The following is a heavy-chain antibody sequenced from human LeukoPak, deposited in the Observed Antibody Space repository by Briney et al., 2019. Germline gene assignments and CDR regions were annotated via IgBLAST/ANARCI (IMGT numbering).Heavy chain of an antibody. D-gene: IGHD3-3*01. J-gene: IGHJ4*02. V-gene: IGHV4-30-4*01. Sequence: SETLSLTCTVSGGSISSGDYYWSWIRQPPGKGLEWIGYIYYSGSTYYNPSLKSRVTISVDTSKNQFSLKLSSVTAADTAVYYCARQAPNGPIFGVVIIPATLDYWGQGTLVTVSS. CDR3: ARQAPNGPIFGVVIIPATLDY. CDR2: IYYSGST. CDR1: GGSISSGDYY.